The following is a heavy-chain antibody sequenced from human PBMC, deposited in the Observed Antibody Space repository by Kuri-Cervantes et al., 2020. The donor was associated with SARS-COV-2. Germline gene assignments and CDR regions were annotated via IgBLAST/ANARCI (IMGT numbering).Heavy chain of an antibody. CDR1: GGSISSSSYY. CDR2: IYYSGST. Sequence: SETLSLTCTVSGGSISSSSYYWGWIRQPPGKGLEWIGSIYYSGSTHYNPSLKSRVTISIDTSKNQFSLKLSSVTAADTAVYYCARDPGDCSSTSCHPNWFDPWGQGTLVTVSS. J-gene: IGHJ5*02. CDR3: ARDPGDCSSTSCHPNWFDP. V-gene: IGHV4-39*07. D-gene: IGHD2-2*01.